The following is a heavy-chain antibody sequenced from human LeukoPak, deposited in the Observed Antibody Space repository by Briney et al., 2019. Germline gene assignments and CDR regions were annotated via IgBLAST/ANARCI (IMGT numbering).Heavy chain of an antibody. CDR2: INPSGGSS. D-gene: IGHD1-26*01. V-gene: IGHV1-46*01. CDR3: ARVRRSGELLDAGRYNWLDP. J-gene: IGHJ5*02. Sequence: ASVEVFCKASGYTFISYYIHWVRQAPGQGLQWVGSINPSGGSSTYAQKLRGRVTLTRDTSTSTVYMELSSLRSEDTAVYYCARVRRSGELLDAGRYNWLDPWGQGTLVTVSS. CDR1: GYTFISYY.